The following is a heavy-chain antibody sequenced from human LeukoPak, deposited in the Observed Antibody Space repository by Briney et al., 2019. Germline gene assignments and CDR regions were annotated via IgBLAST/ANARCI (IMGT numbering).Heavy chain of an antibody. CDR1: GFTFTDYA. D-gene: IGHD2-2*01. CDR2: MSGSGDGT. Sequence: PGGSLRLSCAASGFTFTDYAMTWVRQAPGKGLEWVSVMSGSGDGTYYADSVKGRFTISRDNSKNTLYLQMNSLRAEDTAVYYCAKGRPCSSTSCFGSYFDYWGQGTQVTVSS. J-gene: IGHJ4*02. CDR3: AKGRPCSSTSCFGSYFDY. V-gene: IGHV3-23*01.